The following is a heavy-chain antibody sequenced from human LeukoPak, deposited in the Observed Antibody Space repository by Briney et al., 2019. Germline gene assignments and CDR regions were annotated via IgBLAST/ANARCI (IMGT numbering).Heavy chain of an antibody. J-gene: IGHJ4*02. CDR2: ISYDGSNK. D-gene: IGHD1-7*01. CDR1: GFTFSSYS. CDR3: ARDRTSITGTFDY. Sequence: PGGSLRLSCAASGFTFSSYSMNWVRQAPGKGLEWVAVISYDGSNKYYADSVKGRFTISRDNSKNALYLQMNSLRAEDTAVYYCARDRTSITGTFDYWGQGTLVTVSS. V-gene: IGHV3-30*03.